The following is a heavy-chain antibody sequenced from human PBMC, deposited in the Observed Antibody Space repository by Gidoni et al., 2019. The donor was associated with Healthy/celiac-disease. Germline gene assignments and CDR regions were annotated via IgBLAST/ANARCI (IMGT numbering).Heavy chain of an antibody. CDR3: ARGYCSGGSCYSGVLGAFDI. V-gene: IGHV3-33*01. CDR2: IWYDGSNK. J-gene: IGHJ3*02. Sequence: QVQLVESGGGVVQPGRSLRLSCAASGFTFSSYGMHWVRQAPGKGLEWVAVIWYDGSNKYYADSVKGRFTISRDKSKNTLYLQMNSLRAEDTAVYYCARGYCSGGSCYSGVLGAFDIWGQGTMVTVSS. D-gene: IGHD2-15*01. CDR1: GFTFSSYG.